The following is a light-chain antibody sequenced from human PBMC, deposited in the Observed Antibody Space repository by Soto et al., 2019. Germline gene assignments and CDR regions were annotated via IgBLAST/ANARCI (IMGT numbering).Light chain of an antibody. CDR3: QQYYHWPRT. CDR1: QSVASN. CDR2: AAS. V-gene: IGKV3-15*01. J-gene: IGKJ1*01. Sequence: EMAVTQSPATLSVSPGERATLSCRASQSVASNLAWYQQKPGQTPRLLIYAASTRATGIPARFSGSGSGTDFNLTITSLKYEDFAVYYCQQYYHWPRTFGQGTKVDIK.